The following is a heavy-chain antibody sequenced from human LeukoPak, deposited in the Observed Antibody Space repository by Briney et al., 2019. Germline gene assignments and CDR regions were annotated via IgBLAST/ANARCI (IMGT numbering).Heavy chain of an antibody. D-gene: IGHD3-10*01. CDR2: MNPNSGNT. Sequence: ASVKVSCKASGDTFTTYDVNWVRQATGQGLEWMGWMNPNSGNTGYAQNFQGRVTMSMNTSITTAYMELTSLTSEDTAVYYCARSTMGARRRYDYWGLGTLVTVSS. CDR1: GDTFTTYD. J-gene: IGHJ4*02. CDR3: ARSTMGARRRYDY. V-gene: IGHV1-8*01.